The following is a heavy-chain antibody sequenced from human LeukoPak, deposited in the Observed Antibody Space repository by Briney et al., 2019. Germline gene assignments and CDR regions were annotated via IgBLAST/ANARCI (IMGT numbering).Heavy chain of an antibody. V-gene: IGHV3-15*01. CDR3: STGWDFDY. CDR2: IKSKPDGATT. Sequence: PGGSLRLSCAGSGFTFSNAWMNWVRQAPGKGLEWVGRIKSKPDGATTDYAAPVKGRFIISRDDSKNTVYLQMNSLGTEDTAVYYCSTGWDFDYWGQGTLVTVSS. D-gene: IGHD5-24*01. CDR1: GFTFSNAW. J-gene: IGHJ4*02.